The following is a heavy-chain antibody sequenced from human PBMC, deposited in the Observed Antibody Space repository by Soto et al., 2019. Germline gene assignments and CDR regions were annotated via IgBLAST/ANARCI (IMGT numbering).Heavy chain of an antibody. CDR2: INPSGGST. CDR1: GYTFTIYY. V-gene: IGHV1-46*03. CDR3: ARDSRFRIVVVVAATPDAFDI. D-gene: IGHD2-15*01. Sequence: VKVSCKASGYTFTIYYTHWVRQAPGQGLEWMGIINPSGGSTSYAQKFQGRVTMTRDTSTSTVYMELSSLRSEDTAVYYCARDSRFRIVVVVAATPDAFDIWGQGTMVTVSS. J-gene: IGHJ3*02.